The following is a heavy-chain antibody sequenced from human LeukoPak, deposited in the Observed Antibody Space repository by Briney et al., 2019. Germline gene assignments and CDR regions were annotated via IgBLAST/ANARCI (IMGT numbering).Heavy chain of an antibody. J-gene: IGHJ4*02. CDR3: ARGRMTTVDY. Sequence: ETLSLTCAVYGGSFSGYYWSWIRQPLGKGLEWIGEINHSGSTNYNPSLKSRVTISVDTSKNQFSLKLSSVTAADTAVYYCARGRMTTVDYWGQGTLVTVSS. D-gene: IGHD4-17*01. V-gene: IGHV4-34*01. CDR2: INHSGST. CDR1: GGSFSGYY.